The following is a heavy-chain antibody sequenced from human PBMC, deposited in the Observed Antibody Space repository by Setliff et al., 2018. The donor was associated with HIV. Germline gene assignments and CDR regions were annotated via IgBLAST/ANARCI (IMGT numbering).Heavy chain of an antibody. J-gene: IGHJ4*02. V-gene: IGHV3-23*01. CDR1: GFAFSAYA. D-gene: IGHD3-3*01. CDR2: TTSNGRTT. Sequence: PGGSLRLSCAASGFAFSAYAMTWVRQAPGKGLEWVSATTSNGRTTDYAESVRGRFTLSRDNSENTLYLQMTSLRAEDTAIYYCAKAWGSGYPSFESALMFDVWGQGTLVTVSS. CDR3: AKAWGSGYPSFESALMFDV.